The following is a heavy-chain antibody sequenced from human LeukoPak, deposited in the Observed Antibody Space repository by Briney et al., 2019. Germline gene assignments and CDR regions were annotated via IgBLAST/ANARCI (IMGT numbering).Heavy chain of an antibody. D-gene: IGHD6-19*01. CDR2: IYYTGST. J-gene: IGHJ4*02. CDR1: DGSINSGGHY. V-gene: IGHV4-31*03. Sequence: SETLSLTCTVSDGSINSGGHYWSWVRQHPEKGLECIGYIYYTGSTYYNPSVESRVSISIDTSKNQFSLELRSVTAADTAVYYCARAVAALAGRYYFDNWGQGTLVTVSS. CDR3: ARAVAALAGRYYFDN.